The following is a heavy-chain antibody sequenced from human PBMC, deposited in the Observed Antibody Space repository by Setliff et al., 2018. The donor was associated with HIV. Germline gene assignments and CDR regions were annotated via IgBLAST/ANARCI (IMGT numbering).Heavy chain of an antibody. CDR2: ISGSTGFT. V-gene: IGHV3-23*01. D-gene: IGHD3-10*01. Sequence: GGSLRLSCAASGFTFNNYAMSWVRQAPGKGLEWVSAISGSTGFTFSFHNSVKGRFTISRDNAKDSLSLQMSSLRVQDTAVYYCARRGNYLGEAFDIWGPGTMVTVSS. CDR3: ARRGNYLGEAFDI. CDR1: GFTFNNYA. J-gene: IGHJ3*02.